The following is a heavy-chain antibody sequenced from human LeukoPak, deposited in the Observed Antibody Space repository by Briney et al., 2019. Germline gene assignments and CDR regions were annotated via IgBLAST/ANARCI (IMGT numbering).Heavy chain of an antibody. D-gene: IGHD6-19*01. CDR3: ARPRYSSLDHAFDI. V-gene: IGHV1-8*01. CDR1: GYTFTSYD. J-gene: IGHJ3*02. CDR2: MNPNSGNT. Sequence: ASVKVSCKASGYTFTSYDINWVRQVTGQGLEWMGWMNPNSGNTGYAQKFQGRVTMTRNTSISTAYMELSSLRSEDTVVYYCARPRYSSLDHAFDIWGQGTMVTVSS.